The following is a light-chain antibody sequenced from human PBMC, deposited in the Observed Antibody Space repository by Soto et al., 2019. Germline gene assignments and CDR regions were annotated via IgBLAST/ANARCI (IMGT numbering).Light chain of an antibody. CDR3: LLAYSGGRV. CDR1: DGPVTSNHY. J-gene: IGLJ2*01. Sequence: QTVVTQEPSLTVSPGGTVTLTCGSSDGPVTSNHYPYWYQQRPGQVPRTLIYDTTNRQSWAPARFSGSLVGVKAALTLSGAQPEDVADYYCLLAYSGGRVFGGGTKVTVL. V-gene: IGLV7-46*01. CDR2: DTT.